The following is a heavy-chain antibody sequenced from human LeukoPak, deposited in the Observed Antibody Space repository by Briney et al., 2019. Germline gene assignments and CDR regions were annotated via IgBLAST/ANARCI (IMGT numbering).Heavy chain of an antibody. CDR1: GGSISSGSYY. Sequence: SQTLSLTCTVSGGSISSGSYYWSWIRQPAGKGLEWIGRIYTSGSTNYNPSLKSRVTISVDTSKNQFSLKLSSVTAADTAVYYCAAERYCGGDCYSQAFDYWGQGTLVTVSS. V-gene: IGHV4-61*02. J-gene: IGHJ4*02. CDR3: AAERYCGGDCYSQAFDY. CDR2: IYTSGST. D-gene: IGHD2-21*02.